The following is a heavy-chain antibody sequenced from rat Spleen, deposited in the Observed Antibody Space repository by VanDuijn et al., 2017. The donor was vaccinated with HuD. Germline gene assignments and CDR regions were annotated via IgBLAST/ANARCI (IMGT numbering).Heavy chain of an antibody. V-gene: IGHV5-31*01. CDR2: ITNAAGKV. Sequence: EVQLVESGGGLVQPGRSLKLSCVASGFTFNNYWMTWIRQAPGKGLEWVASITNAAGKVHYPDSVKGRFTISRDTAKNTLYLQMNSLRSEDTATYYCARSLSYAHYFWYFDFWGPGTMVTVSS. CDR3: ARSLSYAHYFWYFDF. J-gene: IGHJ1*01. D-gene: IGHD1-12*01. CDR1: GFTFNNYW.